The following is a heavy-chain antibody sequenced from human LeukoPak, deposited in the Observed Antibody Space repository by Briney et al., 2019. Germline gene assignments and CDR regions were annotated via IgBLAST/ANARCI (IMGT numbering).Heavy chain of an antibody. Sequence: SETLSLTCTVSGGSISSYYWSWIRQPPGKGLEWIGYIYYSGSTNYNPSLKSRVTISVDTSKNQFSLKLSSVTAADTAVYYCARILRGYSSSWYFGNWGQGTLVIVSS. D-gene: IGHD6-13*01. J-gene: IGHJ4*02. CDR1: GGSISSYY. V-gene: IGHV4-59*08. CDR2: IYYSGST. CDR3: ARILRGYSSSWYFGN.